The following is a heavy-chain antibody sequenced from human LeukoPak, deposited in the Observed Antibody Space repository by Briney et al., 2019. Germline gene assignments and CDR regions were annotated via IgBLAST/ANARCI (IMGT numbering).Heavy chain of an antibody. CDR3: ARARPGGYGFYDY. CDR2: IYSGGST. D-gene: IGHD5-18*01. Sequence: GGSLRLSCAASGFTVSSNYMSWVRQAPGKGLEWVSVIYSGGSTYYADSVKGRFTISRDNSKNTLHLQMNSLRAEDTAVYYCARARPGGYGFYDYWGQGTLVTVSS. J-gene: IGHJ4*02. CDR1: GFTVSSNY. V-gene: IGHV3-66*02.